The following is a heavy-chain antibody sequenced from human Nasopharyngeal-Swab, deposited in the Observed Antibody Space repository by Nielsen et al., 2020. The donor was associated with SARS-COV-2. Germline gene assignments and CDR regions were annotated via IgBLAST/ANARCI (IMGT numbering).Heavy chain of an antibody. Sequence: LRLSCTVSGGSISSDNYYWSWIRQPAGKGLEWIGRIYFSGSTNYSPSLKSRVSISLDTSKNQVSLKVSSVTAADTAVYYCARTFCTTSSCSYYFDSWGQGNLVTVSS. D-gene: IGHD2-2*01. CDR2: IYFSGST. CDR3: ARTFCTTSSCSYYFDS. V-gene: IGHV4-61*02. J-gene: IGHJ4*02. CDR1: GGSISSDNYY.